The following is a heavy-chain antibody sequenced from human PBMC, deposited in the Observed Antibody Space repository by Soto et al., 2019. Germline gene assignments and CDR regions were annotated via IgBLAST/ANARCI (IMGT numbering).Heavy chain of an antibody. D-gene: IGHD1-26*01. Sequence: EVQLVESGGGLVQPGGSQRLSCAASGFTFSDHYMDWVRQAPGKGLEWVGGIRNKANSYTTDYAASVKGRFTISRDDSKDSLYLQMNTLKTPDTAIYYCARDSGKGAYFDYGGHGTLATVSS. CDR1: GFTFSDHY. CDR3: ARDSGKGAYFDY. V-gene: IGHV3-72*01. CDR2: IRNKANSYTT. J-gene: IGHJ4*01.